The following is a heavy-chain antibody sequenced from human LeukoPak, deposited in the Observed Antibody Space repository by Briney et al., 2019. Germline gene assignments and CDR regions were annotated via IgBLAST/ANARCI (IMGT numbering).Heavy chain of an antibody. Sequence: PGGALRLSCAAPRFTFSSYCINLVGHAPGQGVEGIVFISYTGKNTFYADSVKGRFTISRDNSKNTLYLQMNSLRPEDSAVYYCARDNVAYSYGDAFDMWGQGTMVTVSS. CDR3: ARDNVAYSYGDAFDM. V-gene: IGHV3-30*03. J-gene: IGHJ3*02. CDR2: ISYTGKNT. CDR1: RFTFSSYC. D-gene: IGHD5-18*01.